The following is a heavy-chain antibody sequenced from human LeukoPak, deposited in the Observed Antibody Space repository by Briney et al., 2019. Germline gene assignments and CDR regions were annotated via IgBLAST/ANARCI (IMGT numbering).Heavy chain of an antibody. Sequence: PGGSLRLSCAASGFTFSDYYMSWIRQAPGKGLEWVSYISSSGSTIYYADSVKGRFTISRDNSKNTLYLQMNSLRAEDTAVYYCAKDSGSYYNWGLYYYYMDVWGKGTTVTIPS. CDR2: ISSSGSTI. D-gene: IGHD3-10*01. J-gene: IGHJ6*03. V-gene: IGHV3-11*01. CDR1: GFTFSDYY. CDR3: AKDSGSYYNWGLYYYYMDV.